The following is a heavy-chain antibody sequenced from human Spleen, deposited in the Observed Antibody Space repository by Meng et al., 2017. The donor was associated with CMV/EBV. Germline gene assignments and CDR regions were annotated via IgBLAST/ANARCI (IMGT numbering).Heavy chain of an antibody. CDR1: GYTFTSYY. Sequence: ASVKVSCKASGYTFTSYYIHWVRQAPGQGLEWMGIINPSGGSTSYAQKFQGRVTMTRDTSTSTVYMELSSLRSEYPAVYYCASDREHMYDFWSGYYYYYGMDVWGQGTTVTVSS. D-gene: IGHD3-3*01. V-gene: IGHV1-46*01. J-gene: IGHJ6*02. CDR2: INPSGGST. CDR3: ASDREHMYDFWSGYYYYYGMDV.